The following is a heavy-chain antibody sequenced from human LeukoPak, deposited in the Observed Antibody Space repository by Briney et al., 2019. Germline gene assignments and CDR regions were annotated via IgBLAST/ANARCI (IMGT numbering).Heavy chain of an antibody. CDR1: GFTFSSIA. V-gene: IGHV3-23*01. CDR3: AKDLGRYRNNFFDY. CDR2: ISGSGGGT. Sequence: QPGGSLRLSCAASGFTFSSIAMSWVRQAPDKGLEWVSTISGSGGGTYYADSAKGRFTISRDDSKNTLYLQMNSLRADDTAVYYCAKDLGRYRNNFFDYWGQGNLVTVSS. D-gene: IGHD1-26*01. J-gene: IGHJ4*02.